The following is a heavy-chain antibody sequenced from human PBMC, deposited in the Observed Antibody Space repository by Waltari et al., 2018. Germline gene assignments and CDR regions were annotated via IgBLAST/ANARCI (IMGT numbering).Heavy chain of an antibody. D-gene: IGHD4-17*01. CDR3: ARANRDYGIYNWFDP. CDR2: IYTSGST. CDR1: GGTLRRGSYY. Sequence: QVQLQESGPGLVKPSQTLSLTCTVPGGTLRRGSYYWRWLGPPAGKGLEWIGRIYTSGSTNYNPSLKSRVTISVDTSKNQFSLKLSSVTAADTAVYYCARANRDYGIYNWFDPWGQGTLVTVSS. J-gene: IGHJ5*02. V-gene: IGHV4-61*02.